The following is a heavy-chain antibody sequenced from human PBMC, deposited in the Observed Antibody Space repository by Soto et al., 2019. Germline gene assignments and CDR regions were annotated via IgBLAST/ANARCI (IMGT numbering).Heavy chain of an antibody. D-gene: IGHD2-21*02. CDR3: VRGQRDWRYFDL. V-gene: IGHV4-34*01. Sequence: QVQLQQWGAGLSKPSETLSLTCAVYGGSFSGYYWSWIRQPPGKGLEWIGEINHSGNTNYNPSLKSRVTMSADTSKHQFALKLSSVTAADTAVYYCVRGQRDWRYFDLWGRGTLVTVSS. CDR2: INHSGNT. CDR1: GGSFSGYY. J-gene: IGHJ2*01.